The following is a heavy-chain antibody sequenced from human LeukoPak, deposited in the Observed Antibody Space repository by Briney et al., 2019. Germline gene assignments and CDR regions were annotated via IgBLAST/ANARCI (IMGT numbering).Heavy chain of an antibody. CDR1: GYTFTSNY. V-gene: IGHV1-2*02. D-gene: IGHD2-15*01. CDR3: ARYPRGYCSGGSCYPNAFDI. Sequence: ASVKVSCKAFGYTFTSNYMHWVRQAPGQGPEWMGVISPSGGSTTYAQKFQGRVTMTRDTSISTAYMELSRLRSDDTAVYYCARYPRGYCSGGSCYPNAFDIWGQGTMVTVSS. J-gene: IGHJ3*02. CDR2: ISPSGGST.